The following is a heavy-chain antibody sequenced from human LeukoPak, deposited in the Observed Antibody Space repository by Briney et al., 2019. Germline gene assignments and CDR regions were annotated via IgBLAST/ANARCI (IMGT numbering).Heavy chain of an antibody. CDR1: GGSFSGYY. CDR3: ARASSALLTGYYNWFDA. CDR2: INHSGST. Sequence: SETLSLTCAVYGGSFSGYYWSWIRQPPGKGLEWIGEINHSGSTNYNPSLKSRVTISVDTSKNQFSLKLSSVTAADTAVYYCARASSALLTGYYNWFDAWGQGTLVTVSS. V-gene: IGHV4-34*01. D-gene: IGHD3-9*01. J-gene: IGHJ5*02.